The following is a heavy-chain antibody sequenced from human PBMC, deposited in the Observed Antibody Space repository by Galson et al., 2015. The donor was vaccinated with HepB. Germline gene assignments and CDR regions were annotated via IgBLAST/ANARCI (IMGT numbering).Heavy chain of an antibody. CDR3: AKDPGPRSLVATAIDY. CDR2: ISYDGSNK. D-gene: IGHD2-21*02. CDR1: GFTFSSYG. J-gene: IGHJ4*02. Sequence: SLRLSCAASGFTFSSYGMHWVRQAPGKGLEWVAVISYDGSNKYYADSVKGRFTISRDNSKNTLYLQMNSLRAEDTAVYYCAKDPGPRSLVATAIDYWGQGTLVTVSS. V-gene: IGHV3-30*18.